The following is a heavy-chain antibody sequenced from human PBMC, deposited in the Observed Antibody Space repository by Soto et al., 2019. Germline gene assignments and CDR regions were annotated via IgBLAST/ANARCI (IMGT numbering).Heavy chain of an antibody. CDR3: AKDLGSTFDY. V-gene: IGHV3-23*01. J-gene: IGHJ4*02. D-gene: IGHD3-10*01. Sequence: GGSLRLSCAASGFTFSSYAMSWVRQAPGKGLEWVSAISGSGGSTYYADYVKGRFTISRDNSKNTLYLQMNSLRVEDTAVYYCAKDLGSTFDYWGQGTLVTVSS. CDR1: GFTFSSYA. CDR2: ISGSGGST.